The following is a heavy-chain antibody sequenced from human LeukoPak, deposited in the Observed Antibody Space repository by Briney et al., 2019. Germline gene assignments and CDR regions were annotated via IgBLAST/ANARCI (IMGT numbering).Heavy chain of an antibody. CDR1: RGSISSGSYF. CDR3: SRDRTRVRYFMGRDL. Sequence: SETLSLTRIHSRGSISSGSYFWSWIRQPAAKELAWVGRVYTRWCTHYNPSLKSRATISVDRSNNQFSLQMSTVTAADRAVYYCSRDRTRVRYFMGRDLWGKDTTLTIPT. D-gene: IGHD3-9*01. CDR2: VYTRWCT. V-gene: IGHV4-61*02. J-gene: IGHJ6*04.